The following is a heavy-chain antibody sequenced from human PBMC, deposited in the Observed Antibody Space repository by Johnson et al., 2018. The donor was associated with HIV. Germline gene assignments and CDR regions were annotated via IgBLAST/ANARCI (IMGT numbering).Heavy chain of an antibody. CDR1: GFTFSSYA. Sequence: QVQLVESGGGVVQPGRSLRLSCAASGFTFSSYAMHWVRQAQGKGLEWVAVISYDGGDKYYADSVKGRFTISRDNSKSTLYLQMNSLRPEDTAVYYCAKERRAPRAFDIWGQGTMVTVSS. CDR3: AKERRAPRAFDI. CDR2: ISYDGGDK. V-gene: IGHV3-30*18. J-gene: IGHJ3*02.